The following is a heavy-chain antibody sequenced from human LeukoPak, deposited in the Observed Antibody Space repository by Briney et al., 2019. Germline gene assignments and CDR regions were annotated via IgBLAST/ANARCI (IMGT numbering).Heavy chain of an antibody. D-gene: IGHD4-17*01. V-gene: IGHV3-21*04. CDR2: ISSSSSYI. Sequence: PGGSLRLSCAASGFTFSNYSMNWVRQAPGKGLEWVTSISSSSSYIYYADSVKGRFTISRDNAKNTLYLQMNSLRAEDTAVYYCARAHADSGDYEAYWGQGTLVTVSS. CDR3: ARAHADSGDYEAY. J-gene: IGHJ4*02. CDR1: GFTFSNYS.